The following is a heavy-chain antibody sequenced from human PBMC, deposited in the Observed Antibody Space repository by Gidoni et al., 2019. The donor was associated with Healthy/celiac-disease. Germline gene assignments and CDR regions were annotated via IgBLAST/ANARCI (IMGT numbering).Heavy chain of an antibody. Sequence: QVQRVKSGAEVKKPGSSVKVSCKASGGTVSSYANSWVRQATGQGLEWMGGIIPIFGTANYAQKFQGRVTITADESTSTAYMELSSLRSEDTAVYYCARADYSNYGYYFDYWGQGTLVTVSS. D-gene: IGHD4-4*01. V-gene: IGHV1-69*01. J-gene: IGHJ4*02. CDR1: GGTVSSYA. CDR3: ARADYSNYGYYFDY. CDR2: IIPIFGTA.